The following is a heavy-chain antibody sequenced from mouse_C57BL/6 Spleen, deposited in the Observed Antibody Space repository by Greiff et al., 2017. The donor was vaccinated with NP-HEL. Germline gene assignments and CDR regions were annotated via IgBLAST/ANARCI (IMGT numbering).Heavy chain of an antibody. V-gene: IGHV1-50*01. CDR3: AGLTGTGFAY. CDR2: IDPSDSYT. CDR1: GYTFTSYW. Sequence: QVQLQQPGAELVKPGASVKLSCKASGYTFTSYWMQWVKQRPGQGLEWIGEIDPSDSYTNYNQKFKGKATLTVDTSSSTAYMQLSSLTSEDSAVYYCAGLTGTGFAYWGQGTLGTVSA. J-gene: IGHJ3*01. D-gene: IGHD4-1*01.